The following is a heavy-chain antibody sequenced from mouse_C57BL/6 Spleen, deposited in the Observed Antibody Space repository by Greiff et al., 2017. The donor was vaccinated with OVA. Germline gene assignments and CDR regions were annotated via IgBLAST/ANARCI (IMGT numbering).Heavy chain of an antibody. CDR3: TRAYGSSYWFAY. CDR2: IDPETGGT. J-gene: IGHJ3*01. D-gene: IGHD1-1*01. Sequence: QVQLQQSGAELVRPGASVTLSCKASGYTFTDYEMHWVEQTPVHGLEWIGAIDPETGGTAYNQKFKGKAILTADKSSSTAYMELRSLTSEDSAVYYCTRAYGSSYWFAYWGQGTLVTVSA. CDR1: GYTFTDYE. V-gene: IGHV1-15*01.